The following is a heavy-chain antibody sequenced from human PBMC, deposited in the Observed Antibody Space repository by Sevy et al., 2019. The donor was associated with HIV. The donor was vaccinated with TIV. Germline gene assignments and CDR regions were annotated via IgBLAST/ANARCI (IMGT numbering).Heavy chain of an antibody. CDR2: IKRDGSEK. J-gene: IGHJ6*02. CDR1: GFTFSNYW. CDR3: ARDCNSASCLWGLDV. V-gene: IGHV3-7*03. D-gene: IGHD2-2*01. Sequence: GGSLRLSCAASGFTFSNYWMTWVRQAPGKGLEWVANIKRDGSEKYYVASVKGRFTTSRDNAKNSLYMQMNSLRAEDTAMYYCARDCNSASCLWGLDVWGQGTTVTVSS.